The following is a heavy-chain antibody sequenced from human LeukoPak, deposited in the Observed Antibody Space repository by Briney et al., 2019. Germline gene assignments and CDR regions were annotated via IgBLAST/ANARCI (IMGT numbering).Heavy chain of an antibody. CDR1: GYTFTSYA. Sequence: GASVKVSCKASGYTFTSYAMNWVRQAPGQGLEWMGWINTNTGNPTYAQGFTGRFVFSLDTSVSTAYLQISSLKAEDIALYYCARGLRFPPYYFDYWGQGTLVTVSS. V-gene: IGHV7-4-1*02. CDR3: ARGLRFPPYYFDY. J-gene: IGHJ4*02. D-gene: IGHD3-3*01. CDR2: INTNTGNP.